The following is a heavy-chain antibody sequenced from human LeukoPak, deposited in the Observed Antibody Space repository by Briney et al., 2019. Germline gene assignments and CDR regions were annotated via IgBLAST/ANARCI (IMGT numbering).Heavy chain of an antibody. Sequence: GGSLRVSCAASGFTFSSYAMSWVRQAPGKGLEWVSAISGSGGSTYHADSVKGRFTISRDNAKNTLYLQMNSLRAEDTAVYYCAKAGYGRDWRTGVDYWGQGTLVTVSS. V-gene: IGHV3-23*01. CDR2: ISGSGGST. J-gene: IGHJ4*02. D-gene: IGHD5-12*01. CDR1: GFTFSSYA. CDR3: AKAGYGRDWRTGVDY.